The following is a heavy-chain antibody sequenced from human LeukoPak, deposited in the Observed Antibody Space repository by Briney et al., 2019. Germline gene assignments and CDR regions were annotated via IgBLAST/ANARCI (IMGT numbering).Heavy chain of an antibody. Sequence: SETLSLTCTVSGGSISSSSYYWGWIRQPPGKGLEWIGSIYYSGSTYYNPSLKSRVTISVDTSKNQFSLKLNSVTAADTAVYYCARVDGITMVRGVIRFWGQGTLVTVSS. D-gene: IGHD3-10*01. J-gene: IGHJ4*02. CDR2: IYYSGST. CDR3: ARVDGITMVRGVIRF. CDR1: GGSISSSSYY. V-gene: IGHV4-39*07.